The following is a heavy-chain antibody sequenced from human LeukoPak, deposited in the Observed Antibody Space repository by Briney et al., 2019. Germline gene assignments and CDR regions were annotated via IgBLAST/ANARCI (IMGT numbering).Heavy chain of an antibody. Sequence: NPSETLSLTCTVSGGSISSYYWSWIRQPPGRGLEWIGYIYYSGSTNYNPSLKSRVTISVDTSKNQFSLKLSSVTAADTAVYYCARDPGGARDYRGQGTLVTVSS. D-gene: IGHD1-26*01. CDR3: ARDPGGARDY. CDR2: IYYSGST. CDR1: GGSISSYY. V-gene: IGHV4-59*01. J-gene: IGHJ4*02.